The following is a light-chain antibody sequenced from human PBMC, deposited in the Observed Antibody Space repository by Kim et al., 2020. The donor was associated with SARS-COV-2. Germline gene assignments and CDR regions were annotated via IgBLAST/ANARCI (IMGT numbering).Light chain of an antibody. CDR3: NSRDSSGNHLV. J-gene: IGLJ3*02. CDR1: SLRSYY. CDR2: GKN. Sequence: ALGQTVRITCQGDSLRSYYASWYQQKPGQAPVLVIYGKNNRPSGIPDRFSGSSSEKSASLTITGAPAQDEADYYCNSRDSSGNHLVFGGATQLTV. V-gene: IGLV3-19*01.